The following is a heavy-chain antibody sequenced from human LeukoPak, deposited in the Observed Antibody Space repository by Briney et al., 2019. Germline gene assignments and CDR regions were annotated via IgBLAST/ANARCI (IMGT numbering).Heavy chain of an antibody. Sequence: GRSLTLSCAASGFTFDDYSMHWVRQAPGKGLEWVSGISWDSGSIGYADSVKGRFTISRDNDKNSLYLEMNSLRAEDTALYYCAKDMDIGYSSGWLIDYWGQGTLVTVSS. CDR1: GFTFDDYS. CDR3: AKDMDIGYSSGWLIDY. CDR2: ISWDSGSI. D-gene: IGHD6-19*01. J-gene: IGHJ4*02. V-gene: IGHV3-9*01.